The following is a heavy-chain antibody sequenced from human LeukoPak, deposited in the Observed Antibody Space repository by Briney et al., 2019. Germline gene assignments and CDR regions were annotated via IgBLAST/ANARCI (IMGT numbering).Heavy chain of an antibody. Sequence: GGSLRLSCAASGFTFSSYEMNWVRQAPGKGLEWVSSISSSSSYIYYADSVKGRFTISRNNAKNSLYLQMNSLRAEDTAVYYCARKSGSYRHFDYWGQGTLVTVSS. CDR1: GFTFSSYE. J-gene: IGHJ4*02. CDR2: ISSSSSYI. CDR3: ARKSGSYRHFDY. D-gene: IGHD1-26*01. V-gene: IGHV3-21*01.